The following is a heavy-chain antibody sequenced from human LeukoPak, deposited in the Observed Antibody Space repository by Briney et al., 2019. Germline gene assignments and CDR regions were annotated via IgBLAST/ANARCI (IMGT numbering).Heavy chain of an antibody. Sequence: GGSLRLSCAASGFTFSSYGMHWVRQAPGKGLEWVAFIRYDGSNKYYADSVKGRFTISRDNSKNTLYLQMNSLRAEDTAVYYCAKPYSSSYHFDYWGQGTLVTVSS. CDR2: IRYDGSNK. V-gene: IGHV3-30*02. D-gene: IGHD6-13*01. J-gene: IGHJ4*02. CDR3: AKPYSSSYHFDY. CDR1: GFTFSSYG.